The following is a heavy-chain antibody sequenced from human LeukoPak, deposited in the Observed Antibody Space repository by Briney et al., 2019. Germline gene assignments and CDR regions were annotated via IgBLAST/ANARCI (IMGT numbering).Heavy chain of an antibody. CDR2: ISPNNGAT. D-gene: IGHD1-26*01. V-gene: IGHV1-2*02. CDR3: ARAGSSGY. Sequence: ASVKVSCKASGCTFTASNIHWVRQAPGQGLEWMGWISPNNGATTYAQKFQGRVIMTRDTSLSTAYIELSRLESDDTAVYFCARAGSSGYWGQGTLVTVSS. J-gene: IGHJ4*02. CDR1: GCTFTASN.